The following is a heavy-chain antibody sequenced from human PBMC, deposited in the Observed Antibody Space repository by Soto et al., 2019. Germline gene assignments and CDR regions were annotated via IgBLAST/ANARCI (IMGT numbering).Heavy chain of an antibody. CDR3: AVRAGADPSSGWNPFDY. Sequence: QVQLVQSGAEVKKPGSSVKVSCKASGGTFSSYAISWVRQAPGQGLEWMGGIIPIFGTANYAQKFQGRATITADESTSTAYMELSSLRSEDTAVYYCAVRAGADPSSGWNPFDYWGQGTLVTVSS. CDR2: IIPIFGTA. D-gene: IGHD6-19*01. CDR1: GGTFSSYA. J-gene: IGHJ4*02. V-gene: IGHV1-69*01.